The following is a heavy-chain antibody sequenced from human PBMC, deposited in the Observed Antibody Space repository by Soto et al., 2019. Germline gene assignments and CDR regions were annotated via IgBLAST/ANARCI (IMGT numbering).Heavy chain of an antibody. V-gene: IGHV1-69*04. D-gene: IGHD2-2*01. CDR3: ARDAYCSSTSCYDDY. CDR2: IIPILGIA. J-gene: IGHJ4*02. CDR1: GGTFSSYT. Sequence: SVKVSCKASGGTFSSYTISWVRQAPGQGLEWMGRIIPILGIANYAQKFQGRATITADKSTSTAYMELSSLRSEDTAVYYCARDAYCSSTSCYDDYWGQGTLVTVSS.